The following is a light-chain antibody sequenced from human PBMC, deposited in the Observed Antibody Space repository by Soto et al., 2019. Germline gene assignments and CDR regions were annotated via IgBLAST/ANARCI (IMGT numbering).Light chain of an antibody. CDR2: GAS. CDR3: RQYNNWPYT. V-gene: IGKV3-15*01. CDR1: QSVSSN. J-gene: IGKJ2*01. Sequence: EIVMTQSPATLSVSPGERAALSCRAIQSVSSNFAWYQQKPGQAPRLLIYGASTRATGIPARFSGSGSGTEFTLTISSLQSEDFAVYYCRQYNNWPYTFGQGTKLEIK.